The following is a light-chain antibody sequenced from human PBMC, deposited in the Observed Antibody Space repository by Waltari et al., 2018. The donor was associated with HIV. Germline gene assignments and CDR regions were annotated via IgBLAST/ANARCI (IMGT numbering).Light chain of an antibody. V-gene: IGLV2-14*01. J-gene: IGLJ2*01. Sequence: QSALPQPASVSGSPGQSITISCTGTNTAGGCYIYVSWYQQHPGKAPKLIIYEVSHRPSGISNRFSGSKSANTASLTISGLQPEDEADYYCSSYTSATTIVFGGGTKVTVL. CDR2: EVS. CDR1: NTAGGCYIY. CDR3: SSYTSATTIV.